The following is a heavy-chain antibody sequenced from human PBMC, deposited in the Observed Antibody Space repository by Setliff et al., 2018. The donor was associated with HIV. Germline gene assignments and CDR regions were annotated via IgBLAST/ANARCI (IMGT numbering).Heavy chain of an antibody. Sequence: ASVKVSCKASGYTFTSDYIHWVRQAPGQGLEWMGIINPAGNPTSYAQKFQGRLTMTRDTSISTAYMELSRLRSDDTAVYYCARIFGDQGYYYGMDVWGHGTTVTVSS. CDR3: ARIFGDQGYYYGMDV. CDR1: GYTFTSDY. CDR2: INPAGNPT. V-gene: IGHV1-46*01. J-gene: IGHJ6*02. D-gene: IGHD3-3*01.